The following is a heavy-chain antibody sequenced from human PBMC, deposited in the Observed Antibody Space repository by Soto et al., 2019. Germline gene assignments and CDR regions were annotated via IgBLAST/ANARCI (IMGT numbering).Heavy chain of an antibody. Sequence: QVQLVQSGAEVKKPGASVKVSCKASGYTFTSYGISWVRQAPGQGLEWMGWISAYNGNTNYAQKLQGRVTMTTDTSTRTSNMELRSLRSDDTAVYDCAICRVGLGGAPGKYWGQGTLVTVSS. CDR1: GYTFTSYG. V-gene: IGHV1-18*01. D-gene: IGHD3-16*01. CDR3: AICRVGLGGAPGKY. J-gene: IGHJ4*02. CDR2: ISAYNGNT.